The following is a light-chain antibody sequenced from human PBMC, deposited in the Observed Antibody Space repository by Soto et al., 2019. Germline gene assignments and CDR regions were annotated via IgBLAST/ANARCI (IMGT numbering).Light chain of an antibody. J-gene: IGKJ4*01. Sequence: EIVLTQSPATLSLSPGERATLSCRASQSVGRNLAWYQQKPGQAPGLLIYDASKRATGIPARFSASGSGTNFTLTTSSLEPEDSAVYYCQQWSKGPSLTFGGGTKVDIK. CDR1: QSVGRN. CDR3: QQWSKGPSLT. CDR2: DAS. V-gene: IGKV3-11*01.